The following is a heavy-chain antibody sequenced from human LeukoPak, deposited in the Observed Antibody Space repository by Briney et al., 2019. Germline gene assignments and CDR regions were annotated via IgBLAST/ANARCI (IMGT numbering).Heavy chain of an antibody. Sequence: PGGSLRLSCAASGFTFSSYGMHWVRQAPGKGLEWVAVISYDGSNKYYADSVKGRFTISRDNSKNTLYLQMNSLRAEDTAVYYCAKDLIGRTLYYYYGMDVWGQGTLVTVSS. CDR2: ISYDGSNK. J-gene: IGHJ6*02. CDR1: GFTFSSYG. D-gene: IGHD3-16*02. V-gene: IGHV3-30*18. CDR3: AKDLIGRTLYYYYGMDV.